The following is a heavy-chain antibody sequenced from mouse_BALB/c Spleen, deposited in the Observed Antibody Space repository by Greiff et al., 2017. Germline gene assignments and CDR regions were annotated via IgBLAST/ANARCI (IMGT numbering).Heavy chain of an antibody. Sequence: EVQLVESGGGLVQPGGSLKLSCAASGFTFSSYTMSWVRQTPEKRLEWVAYISNGGGSTYYPDTVKGRFTISRDNAKNTLYLQMSSLKSEDTAMYYCARHPLLDYAMDYWGQGTSVTVSS. J-gene: IGHJ4*01. CDR3: ARHPLLDYAMDY. CDR2: ISNGGGST. CDR1: GFTFSSYT. V-gene: IGHV5-12-2*01.